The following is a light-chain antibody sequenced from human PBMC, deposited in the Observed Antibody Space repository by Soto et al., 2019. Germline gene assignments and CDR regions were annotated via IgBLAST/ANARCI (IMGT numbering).Light chain of an antibody. V-gene: IGKV1-39*01. CDR1: QTINSY. J-gene: IGKJ2*01. CDR2: TAS. Sequence: DIQLTQSPSSLSASVCDRVTITCRASQTINSYLNWYQQKPGKAPNLLIYTASNLQSGVPSRFSGSGSGTYLTLTISSLQPEDFATYYCHQSHSAPQTFGQGTKLQIK. CDR3: HQSHSAPQT.